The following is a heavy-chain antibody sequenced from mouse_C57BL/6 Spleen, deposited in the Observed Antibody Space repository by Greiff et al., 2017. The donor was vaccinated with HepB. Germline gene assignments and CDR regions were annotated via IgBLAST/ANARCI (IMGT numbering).Heavy chain of an antibody. Sequence: VQLQQSGAELARPGASVKLSCKASGYTFTSYGISWVKQRTGQGLEWIGEIYPRSGNTYYNEKFKGKATLTADKSSSTAYMELRSLTSEDSAVYFCAPYDYDEDWYFDVWGTGTTVTVSS. V-gene: IGHV1-81*01. D-gene: IGHD2-4*01. CDR1: GYTFTSYG. CDR3: APYDYDEDWYFDV. J-gene: IGHJ1*03. CDR2: IYPRSGNT.